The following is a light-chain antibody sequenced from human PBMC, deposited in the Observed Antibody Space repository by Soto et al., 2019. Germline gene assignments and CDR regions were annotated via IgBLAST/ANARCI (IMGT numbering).Light chain of an antibody. CDR1: QSLLHSNGYNY. J-gene: IGKJ4*01. CDR2: LGS. V-gene: IGKV2-28*01. CDR3: RQALQTLT. Sequence: DIVMTQSPLSLPVTPGEPASISCRSSQSLLHSNGYNYLDWYLQKPGQSPQLLIYLGSNRASGVPDRFSGSGSGTDFTLKISRVEAEDVVVYYCRQALQTLTFGGGTKVEIK.